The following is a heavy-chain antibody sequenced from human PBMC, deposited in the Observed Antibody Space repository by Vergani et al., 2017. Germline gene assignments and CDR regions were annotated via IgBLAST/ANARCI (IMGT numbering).Heavy chain of an antibody. D-gene: IGHD2-21*02. CDR3: ARDGPPYCGGDCYS. V-gene: IGHV4-59*01. Sequence: QVQLQESGPGLVKPSETLSLTCTVSGGSISSYYWSWIRQPPGKGLEWIGYIYYSGSTNYNPSLKSRVTRSVDTSKNQFSLKLSSVTAADTAVYYCARDGPPYCGGDCYSWGQGTLVTVSS. CDR1: GGSISSYY. CDR2: IYYSGST. J-gene: IGHJ4*02.